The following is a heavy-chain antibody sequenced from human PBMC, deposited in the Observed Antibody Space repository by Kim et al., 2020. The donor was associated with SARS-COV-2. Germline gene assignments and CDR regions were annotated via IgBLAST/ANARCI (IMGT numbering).Heavy chain of an antibody. CDR3: ARETWSAYMTTLYFQH. D-gene: IGHD4-17*01. J-gene: IGHJ1*01. CDR2: IKQDGSEQ. Sequence: GGSLRLSCAASGFTFSSYWMSWVRQAPGKGLEWVANIKQDGSEQYYVDSVKGRFTISSDNAKNSLYLQMNSLRAEDTAVYYCARETWSAYMTTLYFQHWGQGTLVTVSS. CDR1: GFTFSSYW. V-gene: IGHV3-7*01.